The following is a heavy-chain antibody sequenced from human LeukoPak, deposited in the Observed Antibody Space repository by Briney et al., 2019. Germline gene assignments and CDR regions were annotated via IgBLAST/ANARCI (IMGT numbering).Heavy chain of an antibody. Sequence: GGSLRLSCAASGFTFSSYWMSWVRQAPGKGLEWVANIKQDGSEKYYVDSVKGRFTISRDNAKNSLYLQMNSLRAEDTAVYYCATGVYSSSSPFDYWGQGALVTVSS. CDR1: GFTFSSYW. CDR2: IKQDGSEK. CDR3: ATGVYSSSSPFDY. D-gene: IGHD6-6*01. V-gene: IGHV3-7*03. J-gene: IGHJ4*02.